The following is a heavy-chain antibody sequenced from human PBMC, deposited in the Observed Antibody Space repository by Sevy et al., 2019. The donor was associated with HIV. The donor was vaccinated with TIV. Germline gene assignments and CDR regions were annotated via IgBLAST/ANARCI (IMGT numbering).Heavy chain of an antibody. CDR3: STDPIIVLLVTDGMDV. D-gene: IGHD2-8*02. CDR2: IMSKSDGGTT. J-gene: IGHJ6*02. V-gene: IGHV3-15*01. CDR1: GFTFSYAW. Sequence: GGSLRLSCVASGFTFSYAWMSWVRQAPGKGLEWVGRIMSKSDGGTTDYAAPVKGRFTISRDDSKNTLYLQMNSLKIEDTAVYYCSTDPIIVLLVTDGMDVWGQWTTVTVSS.